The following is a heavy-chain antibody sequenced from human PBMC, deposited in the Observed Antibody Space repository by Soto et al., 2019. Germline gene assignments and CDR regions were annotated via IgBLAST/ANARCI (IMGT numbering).Heavy chain of an antibody. CDR3: ARVACA. Sequence: QLQLQESGSGLVKPSQTLSLTCAVSGGSISSGGYSWSWIRQPPGKGLEWIGYIYHSGSTYYNPCLRGRGTIAGGGAKERLWRGRSCGGGAETGGDYCARVACAWGEGGVVAVAS. V-gene: IGHV4-30-2*01. J-gene: IGHJ5*02. CDR2: IYHSGST. CDR1: GGSISSGGYS.